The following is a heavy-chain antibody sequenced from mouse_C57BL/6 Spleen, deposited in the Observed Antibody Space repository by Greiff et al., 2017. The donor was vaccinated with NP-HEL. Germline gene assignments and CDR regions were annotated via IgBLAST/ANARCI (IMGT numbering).Heavy chain of an antibody. CDR2: IDPEDGET. CDR3: ARSDYYGSYYFDY. CDR1: GFNIKDYY. D-gene: IGHD1-1*01. J-gene: IGHJ2*01. Sequence: EVQLVESGAELVKPGASVKLSCTASGFNIKDYYMHWVKQRTEQGLEWIGRIDPEDGETKYAPTFQGKATITADTSSNTAYLQLSSLTSEDTAVYYGARSDYYGSYYFDYWGQGTTLTVSS. V-gene: IGHV14-2*01.